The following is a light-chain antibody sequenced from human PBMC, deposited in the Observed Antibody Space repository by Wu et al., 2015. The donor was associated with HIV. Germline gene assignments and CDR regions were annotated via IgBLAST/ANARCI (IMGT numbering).Light chain of an antibody. J-gene: IGKJ4*01. Sequence: DIQMTQSPSSLSASVGDRVIISCQASQDISDHLNWYQQKPGKAPNLLIYDASNVETGVPSGLSGSGSGTNFTFTISSLQPEDFATYYCQQYEDLPVTFGGGTKVEMK. CDR1: QDISDH. V-gene: IGKV1-33*01. CDR2: DAS. CDR3: QQYEDLPVT.